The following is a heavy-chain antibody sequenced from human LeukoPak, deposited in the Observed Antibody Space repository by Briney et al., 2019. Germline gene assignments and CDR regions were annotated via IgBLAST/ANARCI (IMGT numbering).Heavy chain of an antibody. CDR3: ARDTLGGIAAAGKNEVFDY. CDR1: GFTFSSYG. J-gene: IGHJ4*02. V-gene: IGHV3-33*01. CDR2: IWYDGSNK. Sequence: GGSLRLSCAASGFTFSSYGMHWVRQAPGKGLEWVAVIWYDGSNKYYADSVKGRFTISRDNSKNTLYLQMNSLRAEDTAVYYCARDTLGGIAAAGKNEVFDYWGQGTLVTVSS. D-gene: IGHD6-13*01.